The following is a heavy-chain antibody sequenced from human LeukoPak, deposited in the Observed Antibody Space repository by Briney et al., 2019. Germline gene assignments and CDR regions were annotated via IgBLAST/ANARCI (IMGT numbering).Heavy chain of an antibody. D-gene: IGHD6-13*01. J-gene: IGHJ4*02. CDR3: AEDQQAAAAFDY. V-gene: IGHV3-23*01. CDR2: ISGSGGST. Sequence: GGSLRLSCAASGLTFSSYAMSWVRQAPGKGLEWVSAISGSGGSTYYADSVKGRFTISRDNSKNTLYLQMNSLRAEDTAVYYCAEDQQAAAAFDYWGQGTLVTVSS. CDR1: GLTFSSYA.